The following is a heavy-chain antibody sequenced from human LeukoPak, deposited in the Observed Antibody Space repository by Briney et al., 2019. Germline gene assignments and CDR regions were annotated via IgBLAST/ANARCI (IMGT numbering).Heavy chain of an antibody. J-gene: IGHJ4*02. Sequence: GGSLRLSCAAAAFTFGNYAMSWVRQAPGKGLEWVSAISGSGANIHYADSVKGRFTISRDNSKNTLYLQMNSLRAEDTAVYFCAKDFTTGGSGSYLDTYFDYWGQGTLVTVSS. V-gene: IGHV3-23*01. CDR3: AKDFTTGGSGSYLDTYFDY. D-gene: IGHD3-10*01. CDR2: ISGSGANI. CDR1: AFTFGNYA.